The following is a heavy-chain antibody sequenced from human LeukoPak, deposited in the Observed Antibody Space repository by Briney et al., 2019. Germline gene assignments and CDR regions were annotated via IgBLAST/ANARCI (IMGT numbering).Heavy chain of an antibody. Sequence: QAGGSLRLSCAASGFTFSSYAMSWVRQAPGKGLEWVSAISGSGGSTYYADSVKGRFTISRDNSKNTLYLQMNSLGAEDTAVYYCAKEVVGATTGDYWGQGTLVTVSS. CDR1: GFTFSSYA. CDR3: AKEVVGATTGDY. V-gene: IGHV3-23*01. J-gene: IGHJ4*02. D-gene: IGHD1-26*01. CDR2: ISGSGGST.